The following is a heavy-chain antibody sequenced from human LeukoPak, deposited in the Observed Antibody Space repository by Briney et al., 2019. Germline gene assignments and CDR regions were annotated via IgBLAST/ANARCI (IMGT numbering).Heavy chain of an antibody. D-gene: IGHD3-3*01. J-gene: IGHJ5*02. Sequence: GGSLRLSCAASGLSVSSNYMSWVRQAPGKGLEWVSIIYSSGSIYYADSVKGRFTISRDNSKNMVYLQMNSLRVEDTAVYYCARGQTSLEWFDPWGQGTLVTVSS. CDR2: IYSSGSI. V-gene: IGHV3-53*01. CDR3: ARGQTSLEWFDP. CDR1: GLSVSSNY.